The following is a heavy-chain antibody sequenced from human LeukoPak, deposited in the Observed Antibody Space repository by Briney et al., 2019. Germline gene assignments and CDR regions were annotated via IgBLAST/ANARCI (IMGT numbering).Heavy chain of an antibody. CDR3: ARNGDQFYYDSSGSPALGY. CDR2: ITWNGGST. Sequence: GGSLRLSCAASGFTFDDYGMSWVRQAPGKGLEWVSGITWNGGSTGYADSVRGRFTISRDTAKNPLYLQMNSLRTEDTALYYCARNGDQFYYDSSGSPALGYWGQGTLVTVSS. J-gene: IGHJ4*02. CDR1: GFTFDDYG. V-gene: IGHV3-20*04. D-gene: IGHD3-22*01.